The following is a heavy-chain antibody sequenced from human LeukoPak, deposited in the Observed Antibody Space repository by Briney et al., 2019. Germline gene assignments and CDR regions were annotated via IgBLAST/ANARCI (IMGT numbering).Heavy chain of an antibody. CDR1: GGSFSGYY. CDR2: INHSGST. D-gene: IGHD3-10*01. V-gene: IGHV4-34*01. Sequence: SETLSLTCAVYGGSFSGYYWGWIRQPPGKGLEWIGEINHSGSTNYNPSLKSRVTISVDTSKNQFSLKLSSVTAADTAVYYCARRSVFYSITMVRVGSYYFDYWGQGTLVTVSS. CDR3: ARRSVFYSITMVRVGSYYFDY. J-gene: IGHJ4*02.